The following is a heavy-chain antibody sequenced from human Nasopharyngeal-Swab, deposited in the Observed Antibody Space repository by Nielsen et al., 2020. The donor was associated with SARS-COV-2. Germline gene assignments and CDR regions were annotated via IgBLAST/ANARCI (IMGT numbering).Heavy chain of an antibody. CDR3: ARDSGWSGYYFGYFDY. D-gene: IGHD3-3*01. CDR1: GGSISSYY. V-gene: IGHV4-59*01. CDR2: IYYRGST. Sequence: SETLSLTCTVSGGSISSYYWSWIRQPPGKGLEWIGYIYYRGSTTYNPSLKSRVTISVDTSKNQFSLKLSSVTAADTAVYYCARDSGWSGYYFGYFDYWGQGTLVTVSS. J-gene: IGHJ4*02.